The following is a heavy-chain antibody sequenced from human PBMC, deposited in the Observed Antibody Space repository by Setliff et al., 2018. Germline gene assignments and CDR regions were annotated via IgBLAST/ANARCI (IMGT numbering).Heavy chain of an antibody. D-gene: IGHD3-22*01. CDR1: GGSISSYY. Sequence: SETLSLTCTVSGGSISSYYWSWIRQPAGKGLEWIGYIYSSGSTYYNPSLKSRVSISVDTSKNQFSLKLSSVTAADTAVYYCARESRYYYDNLGTLDYWGQGTPVTVSS. CDR3: ARESRYYYDNLGTLDY. V-gene: IGHV4-4*09. J-gene: IGHJ4*02. CDR2: IYSSGST.